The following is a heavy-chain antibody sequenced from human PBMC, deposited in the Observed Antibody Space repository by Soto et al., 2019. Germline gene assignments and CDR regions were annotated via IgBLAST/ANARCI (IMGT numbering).Heavy chain of an antibody. J-gene: IGHJ4*02. CDR3: ARDNSGSNSLIVDY. V-gene: IGHV3-53*01. CDR2: LYIGGST. D-gene: IGHD1-26*01. Sequence: PGEPLRLCCAASGGTVSDNYMTWVRQAPGKGLEWVSVLYIGGSTYYADSVKSRFTISRDDAENSLYLQMDSLRDEDTAVYYCARDNSGSNSLIVDYWGQRTLVTVSS. CDR1: GGTVSDNY.